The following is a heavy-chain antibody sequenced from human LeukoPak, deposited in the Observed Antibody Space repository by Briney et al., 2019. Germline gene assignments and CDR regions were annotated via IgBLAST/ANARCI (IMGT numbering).Heavy chain of an antibody. Sequence: ASVRVSCKASGYTFTSYDINWVRQAPGQGLEWMGWMNPNSGNTGYAQKLQGRVTITRNTSISTAYMELSSLRSEDTAVYYCARGLRWLQSPYYFDYWGQGTLVTVSS. J-gene: IGHJ4*02. V-gene: IGHV1-8*03. CDR1: GYTFTSYD. D-gene: IGHD5-24*01. CDR2: MNPNSGNT. CDR3: ARGLRWLQSPYYFDY.